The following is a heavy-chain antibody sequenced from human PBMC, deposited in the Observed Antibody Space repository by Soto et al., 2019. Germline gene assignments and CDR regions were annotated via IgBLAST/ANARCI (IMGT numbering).Heavy chain of an antibody. D-gene: IGHD3-10*01. Sequence: SVKVSCKASGFTFTSSAVQWVRQARGQRLEWIGWIVVGSGNTNYAQKFQERVTITRDMSTSTAYMELSSLRPEDTAVYYCAADLITMVRGVSYYGMDVWGQGTTVTVSS. CDR1: GFTFTSSA. CDR3: AADLITMVRGVSYYGMDV. V-gene: IGHV1-58*01. J-gene: IGHJ6*02. CDR2: IVVGSGNT.